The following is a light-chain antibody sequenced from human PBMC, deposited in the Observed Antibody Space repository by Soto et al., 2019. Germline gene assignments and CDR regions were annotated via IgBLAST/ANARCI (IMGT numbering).Light chain of an antibody. CDR1: QSVLYTPNNKNY. Sequence: DIVLTQSPDSLAVSLGERATINCKSSQSVLYTPNNKNYLGWYQQKHGQPPKLLIYWAPLRQPGVPDRFSGSGSGTECTLTISGLQAEDVGVYFCQQYSSTSLTFGAGTKVEIK. CDR3: QQYSSTSLT. J-gene: IGKJ4*01. V-gene: IGKV4-1*01. CDR2: WAP.